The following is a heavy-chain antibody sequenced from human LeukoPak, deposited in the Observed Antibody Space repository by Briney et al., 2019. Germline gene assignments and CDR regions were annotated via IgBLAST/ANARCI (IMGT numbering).Heavy chain of an antibody. CDR1: GYTFTNYA. J-gene: IGHJ5*02. CDR2: INAGNGDT. Sequence: ASVKVSCKASGYTFTNYAMHWVRQAPGQRLEWMGWINAGNGDTKYSQKFLGRVTITRDTSASTAYMELSSLRSEDTAVYYCARDPGPIYGDYEKISWFDPWGQGTLVTVSS. D-gene: IGHD4-17*01. CDR3: ARDPGPIYGDYEKISWFDP. V-gene: IGHV1-3*01.